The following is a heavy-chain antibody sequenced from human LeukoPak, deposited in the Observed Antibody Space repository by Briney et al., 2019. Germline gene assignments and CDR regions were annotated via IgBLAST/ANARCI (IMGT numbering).Heavy chain of an antibody. CDR1: GYTFTGYY. V-gene: IGHV1-2*02. CDR3: ARVGPYYYYYYMDV. Sequence: ASVKVSCKASGYTFTGYYMHWVRQAPGQGLEWMGWINPNSGGTNYAQKFQGRVTMIRDTSISTAYMELSRLRSDDTAVYYCARVGPYYYYYYMDVWGKGTTVTVSS. J-gene: IGHJ6*03. CDR2: INPNSGGT.